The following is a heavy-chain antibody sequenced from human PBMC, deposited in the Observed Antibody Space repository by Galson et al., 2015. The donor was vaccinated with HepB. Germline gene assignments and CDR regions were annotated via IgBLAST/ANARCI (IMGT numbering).Heavy chain of an antibody. D-gene: IGHD1-14*01. V-gene: IGHV3-33*08. CDR2: IWYDGSNK. CDR1: GFTFSSYG. Sequence: SLRLSCAASGFTFSSYGMHWVRQAPGKGLEWVAVIWYDGSNKYYADSVKGRFTISRDNAKNSLFLQMNSLRPEDTAVYYCARGRTTVDWGQGTLVTVSS. J-gene: IGHJ4*02. CDR3: ARGRTTVD.